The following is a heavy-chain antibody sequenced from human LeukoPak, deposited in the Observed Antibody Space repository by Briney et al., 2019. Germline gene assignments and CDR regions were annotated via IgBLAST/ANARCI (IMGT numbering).Heavy chain of an antibody. D-gene: IGHD2-2*01. CDR3: ARLVCTSANCYAPSHLDY. CDR2: IYYSGST. J-gene: IGHJ4*02. CDR1: GGSISSHY. V-gene: IGHV4-59*08. Sequence: SETLSLTCTVSGGSISSHYWSWIRQPPGKGLEWIGYIYYSGSTNYNPSLKSRVTMSVDTSKNQFSLKLSSMTAADTAVYYCARLVCTSANCYAPSHLDYWGQGILVTVSS.